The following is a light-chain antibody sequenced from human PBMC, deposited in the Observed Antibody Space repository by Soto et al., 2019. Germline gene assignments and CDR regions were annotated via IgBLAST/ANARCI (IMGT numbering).Light chain of an antibody. CDR1: SSNFGSNT. CDR2: SNN. V-gene: IGLV1-44*01. J-gene: IGLJ1*01. CDR3: AAWDDSLNGPYV. Sequence: QSALTQPPSASGTPGQRVTISCSGSSSNFGSNTVNWYQQLPGTAPKLLIYSNNQRPSGVPDRFSGSKSGTSASLAISGLQSEDEADYYCAAWDDSLNGPYVFGTGTKVTVL.